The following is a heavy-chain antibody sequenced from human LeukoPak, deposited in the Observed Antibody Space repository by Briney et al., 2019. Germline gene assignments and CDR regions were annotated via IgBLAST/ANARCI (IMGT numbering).Heavy chain of an antibody. CDR3: ARGSSSWYYLDY. CDR1: GFTFSSYG. CDR2: IRYDGSNK. V-gene: IGHV3-30*02. J-gene: IGHJ4*02. Sequence: GGSLRLSCAASGFTFSSYGMHWVRQAPGKGLEWVAFIRYDGSNKYYADSVKGRFTISRDNAKNSLYLQMNSLRVEDTAVYYCARGSSSWYYLDYWGQGTLVTVSS. D-gene: IGHD6-13*01.